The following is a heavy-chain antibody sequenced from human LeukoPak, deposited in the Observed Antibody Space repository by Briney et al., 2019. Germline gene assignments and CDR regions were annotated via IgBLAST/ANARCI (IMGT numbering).Heavy chain of an antibody. Sequence: ASVKVSCKASGYTFTDYFIHWVRQAPGQGPEWMGWIKPKSGGTNYAQKFQARVTMTKDTSISTVYMDLSRLTSDDTAVYYCARGSSDYYLTKDYWGQGTVVTVSS. CDR1: GYTFTDYF. CDR3: ARGSSDYYLTKDY. D-gene: IGHD3-22*01. CDR2: IKPKSGGT. J-gene: IGHJ4*02. V-gene: IGHV1-2*02.